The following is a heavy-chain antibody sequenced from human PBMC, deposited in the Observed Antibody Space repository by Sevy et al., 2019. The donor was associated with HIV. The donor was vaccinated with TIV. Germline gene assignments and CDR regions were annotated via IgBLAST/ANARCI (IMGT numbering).Heavy chain of an antibody. V-gene: IGHV4-59*01. CDR2: IYYSGST. CDR3: ASSGARYYYDSSGLPDY. J-gene: IGHJ4*02. D-gene: IGHD3-22*01. CDR1: GGSISSYY. Sequence: SETLSLTCTVSGGSISSYYWSLIRQPPGKGLEWIGYIYYSGSTNYNPSLKSRVTISVDTSKNQFSLKLSSVTAADTAVYYCASSGARYYYDSSGLPDYWGQGTLVTVSS.